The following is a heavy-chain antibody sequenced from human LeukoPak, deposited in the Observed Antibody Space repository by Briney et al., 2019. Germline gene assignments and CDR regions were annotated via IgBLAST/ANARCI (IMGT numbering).Heavy chain of an antibody. CDR1: GGSISSSPHY. CDR2: IYHSGRT. D-gene: IGHD5-18*01. V-gene: IGHV4-39*01. Sequence: PSETLSLTCTVSGGSISSSPHYWGWIRRPPGKGLEWIGSIYHSGRTYYNPSLQSRVTISVDTSKSQFSLKLSSVTAADMAVYYCARVTGDSYGFDYWGQGTLVTVSS. J-gene: IGHJ4*02. CDR3: ARVTGDSYGFDY.